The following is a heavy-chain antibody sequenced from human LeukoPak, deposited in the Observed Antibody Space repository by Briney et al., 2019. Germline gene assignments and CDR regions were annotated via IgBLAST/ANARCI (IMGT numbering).Heavy chain of an antibody. CDR3: ARAIGVQLWSGDY. Sequence: ASVTVSCKASGYTFTGYYMHWVRQAPGQGLEWMGWINPNSGGTNYAQKFQGRVTMTRDTSISTAYMELSSLRSEDTAVYYCARAIGVQLWSGDYWGQGTLVTVSS. V-gene: IGHV1-2*02. J-gene: IGHJ4*02. D-gene: IGHD5-18*01. CDR1: GYTFTGYY. CDR2: INPNSGGT.